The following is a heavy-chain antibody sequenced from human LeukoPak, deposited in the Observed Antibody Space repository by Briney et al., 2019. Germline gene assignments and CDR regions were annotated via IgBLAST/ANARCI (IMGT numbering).Heavy chain of an antibody. V-gene: IGHV2-70*11. CDR2: IDWDDDK. CDR3: ARMSYYYDSSGRAPTPFDY. Sequence: SGPTLVNPTQTLTLTCTFSGFSLSTSGMCVSWIRQPPGKALEWLARIDWDDDKYYSTSLKTRLTISKDTSKNQVVLTMTNTDPVDTATYYCARMSYYYDSSGRAPTPFDYWGQGTLVTVSS. CDR1: GFSLSTSGMC. D-gene: IGHD3-22*01. J-gene: IGHJ4*02.